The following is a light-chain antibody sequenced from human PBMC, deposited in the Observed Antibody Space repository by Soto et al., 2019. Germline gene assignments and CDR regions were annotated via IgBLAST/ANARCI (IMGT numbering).Light chain of an antibody. CDR3: QQYGNSLWT. J-gene: IGKJ1*01. V-gene: IGKV3-11*01. CDR1: QSVSSY. CDR2: DAY. Sequence: EIVLTQSPATLSLSPGERATLSCRASQSVSSYLAWYQQKPGQAPRLLIYDAYNRATGIQARFSGSGSGTDFTLTIRRLEPEDFAVYYCQQYGNSLWTFGQGTKVDIK.